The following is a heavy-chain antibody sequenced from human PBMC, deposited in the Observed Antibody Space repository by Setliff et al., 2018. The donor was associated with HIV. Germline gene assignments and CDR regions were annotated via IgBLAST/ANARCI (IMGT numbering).Heavy chain of an antibody. CDR3: ARGIAAAEGYFDY. Sequence: SETLSLTCTVSGDSITRGGDFWSWLRQHPGKGLEWIGYIYHSGITYYNPSLKSRVTISLDTSKNQFSLKLSSVTAADTAVYYCARGIAAAEGYFDYWGQGTLVTVSS. CDR1: GDSITRGGDF. D-gene: IGHD6-13*01. V-gene: IGHV4-31*03. J-gene: IGHJ4*02. CDR2: IYHSGIT.